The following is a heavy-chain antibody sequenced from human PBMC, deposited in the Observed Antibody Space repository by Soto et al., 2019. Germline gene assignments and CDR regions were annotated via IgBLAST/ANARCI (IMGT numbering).Heavy chain of an antibody. J-gene: IGHJ4*02. Sequence: GGSLRLSCAASGFTFSNAWMSWVRQAPGKGLEWVGRIKSKTDGGTTDYAAPVEGRFTISRDDSKNTLYLQMNSLKTEDTAVYYCTTQAVAGFYFDYWGQGALVTVSS. D-gene: IGHD6-19*01. CDR3: TTQAVAGFYFDY. CDR1: GFTFSNAW. V-gene: IGHV3-15*01. CDR2: IKSKTDGGTT.